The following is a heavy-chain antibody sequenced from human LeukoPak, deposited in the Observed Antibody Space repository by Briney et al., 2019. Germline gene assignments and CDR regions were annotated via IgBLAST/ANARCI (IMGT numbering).Heavy chain of an antibody. Sequence: SETLSLTCTVSGGSISSYYWSWIRQPPGKGLEWIGYIYYSGSTNYNPSLKSRVTISVDTSKNQFSLKLSSVTAADTAVYYSARQNIQLGGSYNYYYGMYVWGQGTTVTVSS. CDR3: ARQNIQLGGSYNYYYGMYV. V-gene: IGHV4-59*08. D-gene: IGHD1-26*01. J-gene: IGHJ6*02. CDR2: IYYSGST. CDR1: GGSISSYY.